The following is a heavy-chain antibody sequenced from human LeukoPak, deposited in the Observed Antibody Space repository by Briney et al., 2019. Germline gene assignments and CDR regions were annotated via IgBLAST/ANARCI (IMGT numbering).Heavy chain of an antibody. CDR2: ISSSTSYI. V-gene: IGHV3-21*01. D-gene: IGHD5-24*01. J-gene: IGHJ4*02. CDR3: ARGEEKATITALDS. CDR1: GFKFSNYD. Sequence: RPGGALRLSCAASGFKFSNYDMAWVRQAPGKGLEWVSAISSSTSYIYYADSIKGRFTISRDNAENSLYLQMNSLRAVDTAVYFCARGEEKATITALDSWGQGTLVTVSS.